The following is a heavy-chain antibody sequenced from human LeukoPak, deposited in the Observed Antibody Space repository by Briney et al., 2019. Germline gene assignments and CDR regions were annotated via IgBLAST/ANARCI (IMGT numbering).Heavy chain of an antibody. J-gene: IGHJ6*03. V-gene: IGHV4-38-2*01. D-gene: IGHD2-15*01. CDR1: GYSLSSGYY. Sequence: SETLSLTCAVSGYSLSSGYYWGWIRQPPGKGLEWIGSIYHSGSTYYNPSLKSRVTISVDTSKNQFSLKLSSVTAADTAVYYCARHSAGYCSGGSCYHDYYYYMDVWGKGTTVTVSS. CDR3: ARHSAGYCSGGSCYHDYYYYMDV. CDR2: IYHSGST.